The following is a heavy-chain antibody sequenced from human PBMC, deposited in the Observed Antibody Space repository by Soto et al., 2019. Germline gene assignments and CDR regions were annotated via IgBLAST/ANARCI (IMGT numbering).Heavy chain of an antibody. D-gene: IGHD6-13*01. CDR3: AKYVQQQLVLSYY. V-gene: IGHV3-30*18. J-gene: IGHJ4*02. CDR1: GFTFSSYG. CDR2: ISYDGSNK. Sequence: GGSLRLSCAASGFTFSSYGMHWVRQAPGKGLEWVAVISYDGSNKYYADSVKGRFTISRDNSKNTLYLQMNSLRAEDTAVYYCAKYVQQQLVLSYYWGQGTLVTVSS.